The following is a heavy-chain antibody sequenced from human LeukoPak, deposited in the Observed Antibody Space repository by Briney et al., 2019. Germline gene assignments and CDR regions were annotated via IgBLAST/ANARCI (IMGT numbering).Heavy chain of an antibody. CDR1: GFTFRRYE. CDR2: ISSGGNTI. CDR3: AREGTAMVSFDY. D-gene: IGHD5-18*01. V-gene: IGHV3-48*03. Sequence: GGSLRLSCAASGFTFRRYEMNWVRQAPGKGLEWVSYISSGGNTIYYADSVKGRFTISRDNAKNSLYLQMNSLRAEDTAVYYCAREGTAMVSFDYWGQGTLVTVSS. J-gene: IGHJ4*02.